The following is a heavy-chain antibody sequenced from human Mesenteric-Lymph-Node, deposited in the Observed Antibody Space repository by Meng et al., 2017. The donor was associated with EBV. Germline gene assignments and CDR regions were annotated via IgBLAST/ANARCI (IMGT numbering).Heavy chain of an antibody. CDR2: ISYSGST. D-gene: IGHD3-22*01. J-gene: IGHJ2*01. CDR3: ARTYYYDSSGYLETWYFDL. CDR1: GGSISSYY. V-gene: IGHV4-59*01. Sequence: VPLHGAGPGLVKPTESLSLTCSVSGGSISSYYWSWIRQSPGKGLEWIGYISYSGSTSYNPSLKSRVTISVDTSKNQFSLKMTSLTAADTAVYYCARTYYYDSSGYLETWYFDLWGRGTLVTVSS.